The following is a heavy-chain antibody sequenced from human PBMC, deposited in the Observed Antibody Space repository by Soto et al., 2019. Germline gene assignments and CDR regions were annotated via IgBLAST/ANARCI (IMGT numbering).Heavy chain of an antibody. CDR3: AREPSQWAASATDAFGV. V-gene: IGHV6-1*01. CDR2: TYYRSKWYN. D-gene: IGHD6-13*01. J-gene: IGHJ3*01. CDR1: GGSVSRNSDA. Sequence: SQTLSLTCVISGGSVSRNSDAWDWIRQSPSRSLEWTGRTYYRSKWYNNYAVSVKSRITINPDTSKNQFSLQLNSVTPEDTAVNYCAREPSQWAASATDAFGVWGQGTMVTVS.